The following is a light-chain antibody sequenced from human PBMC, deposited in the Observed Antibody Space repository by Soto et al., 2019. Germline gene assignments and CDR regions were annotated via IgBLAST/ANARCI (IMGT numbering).Light chain of an antibody. CDR1: SSDVGGYNY. CDR2: DVS. V-gene: IGLV2-14*01. CDR3: SSYKVSNITVV. Sequence: QSALTQPASVSGSPGQSITISCTGTSSDVGGYNYVSWYQQHPGKAPNLIIFDVSNRPSGVSNHFSGSKSGNSASLTISGLQGDYEADYYCSSYKVSNITVVFGGGTKLTVL. J-gene: IGLJ2*01.